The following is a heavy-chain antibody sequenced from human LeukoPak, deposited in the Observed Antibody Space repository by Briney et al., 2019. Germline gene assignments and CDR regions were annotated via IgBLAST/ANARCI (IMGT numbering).Heavy chain of an antibody. CDR3: ARDVGDIVTIPAAISVP. J-gene: IGHJ5*02. CDR2: FSAYNGNT. CDR1: GYTFSSYG. D-gene: IGHD2-2*01. Sequence: ASVKVSCKASGYTFSSYGISWGRQAPGQGLGWLGGFSAYNGNTNYAQMVQGRVTMTTDTSTSTAYMEVRSLRSDDTAMYYCARDVGDIVTIPAAISVPWGQGTLVTVSS. V-gene: IGHV1-18*01.